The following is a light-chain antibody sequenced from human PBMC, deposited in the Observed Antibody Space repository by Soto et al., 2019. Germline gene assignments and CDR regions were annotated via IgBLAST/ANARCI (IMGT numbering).Light chain of an antibody. V-gene: IGLV2-8*01. J-gene: IGLJ1*01. CDR3: CSYAGSYTHV. CDR2: EVS. Sequence: QSALTQPPSASESPGQSVTISCSGTIGDVGGYYYVSWYQQLPGKAPKLMIFEVSNRPSGVSNRFSGSKSGNTASLTISGLQAEDEADYFCCSYAGSYTHVFGTGTKLTVL. CDR1: IGDVGGYYY.